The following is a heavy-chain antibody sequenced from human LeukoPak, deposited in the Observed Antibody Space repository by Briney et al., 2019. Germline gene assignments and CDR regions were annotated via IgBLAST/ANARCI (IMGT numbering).Heavy chain of an antibody. CDR2: INWNSGSI. D-gene: IGHD3-3*01. Sequence: GGSLRLSCAASGFTLDDYAMHWVRQVPGKGLEWVSSINWNSGSIGYADSVKGRFTISRDNSKNTLYLQMNSLRAEDTAVYYCAKDRVRRTIFGDYYMDVWGKGTTVTVSS. CDR3: AKDRVRRTIFGDYYMDV. V-gene: IGHV3-9*01. J-gene: IGHJ6*03. CDR1: GFTLDDYA.